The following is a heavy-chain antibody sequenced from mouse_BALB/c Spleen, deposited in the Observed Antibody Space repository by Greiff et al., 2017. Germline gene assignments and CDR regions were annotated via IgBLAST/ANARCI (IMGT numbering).Heavy chain of an antibody. CDR1: GYTFTSYW. D-gene: IGHD2-2*01. CDR3: ARSTVFTGLAY. Sequence: VQLQQSGAELAKPGASVKMSCKASGYTFTSYWMHWVKQRPGQGLEWIGYINPSTGYTKYNQKFKDKATLTADKSSSTAYMQLSSLTSEDSAVYYCARSTVFTGLAYWGQGTLVTVSA. V-gene: IGHV1-7*01. CDR2: INPSTGYT. J-gene: IGHJ3*01.